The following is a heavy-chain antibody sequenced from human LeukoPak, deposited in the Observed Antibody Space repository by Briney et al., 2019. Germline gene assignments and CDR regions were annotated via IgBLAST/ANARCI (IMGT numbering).Heavy chain of an antibody. CDR1: GGSIRSGRYY. Sequence: SETLSLTCTVSGGSIRSGRYYWSWIRQPAGKGLEWIGRIYTSGGTTYNTSLKSRVTISEDTSKNQISLKLSSVTPPHTRAYFCARDLSGLEPDNWFDPWGQGTLVSVSS. D-gene: IGHD1-1*01. V-gene: IGHV4-61*02. CDR2: IYTSGGT. CDR3: ARDLSGLEPDNWFDP. J-gene: IGHJ5*02.